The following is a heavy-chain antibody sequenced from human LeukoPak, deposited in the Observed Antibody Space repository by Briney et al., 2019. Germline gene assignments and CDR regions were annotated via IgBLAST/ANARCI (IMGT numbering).Heavy chain of an antibody. J-gene: IGHJ5*02. CDR3: ARDGIAGQQLERGGWFDP. D-gene: IGHD6-13*01. CDR2: IYCSGST. CDR1: GGSISSYY. V-gene: IGHV4-59*01. Sequence: SETLSLTCTVSGGSISSYYWSWIRQPPGKGLEWIAYIYCSGSTNYNPSLKSRVTISVDTSKNQFSLKLSSVTAADTAVYYCARDGIAGQQLERGGWFDPWGQGTLVTVSS.